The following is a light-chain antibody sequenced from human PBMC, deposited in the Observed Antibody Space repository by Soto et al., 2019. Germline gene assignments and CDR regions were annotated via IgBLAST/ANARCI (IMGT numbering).Light chain of an antibody. CDR1: QSISMY. J-gene: IGKJ5*01. CDR3: QQSYSTIT. V-gene: IGKV1-39*01. Sequence: IQMTQSPSSLSASVGDRVTVTVRASQSISMYLNWYQQKPGKAPKLLIYAASSLQSGVPSRFSGSGSGTDFTLTISSLQPEDFATYYCQQSYSTITFGQGTRLEIK. CDR2: AAS.